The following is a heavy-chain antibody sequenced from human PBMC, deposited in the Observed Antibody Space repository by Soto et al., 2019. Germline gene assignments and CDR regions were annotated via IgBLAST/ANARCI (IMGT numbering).Heavy chain of an antibody. D-gene: IGHD5-18*01. Sequence: SETLSLTCTVSGGSITRGGYYWSWIRQHPGKGLEWIGYIYNSGTTYYNPSLKSRVTISVDTSKNQFSLKLSSVTAADTAVYYCARGYGRNFDYWGQGTLVTVSS. V-gene: IGHV4-31*03. CDR2: IYNSGTT. CDR1: GGSITRGGYY. J-gene: IGHJ4*02. CDR3: ARGYGRNFDY.